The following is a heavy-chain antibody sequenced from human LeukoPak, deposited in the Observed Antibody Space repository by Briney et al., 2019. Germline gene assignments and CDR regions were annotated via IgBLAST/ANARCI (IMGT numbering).Heavy chain of an antibody. CDR3: ARYCSGGSCRMGAFDI. CDR1: GGSISSYY. Sequence: SETLSLTCTVSGGSISSYYWSWIRQPPGKGLEWIGYIHYSGSTNYNPSLKSRVTISVDTSKNQFSLKLSSVTAADTAVYYCARYCSGGSCRMGAFDIWGQGTMVTVSS. CDR2: IHYSGST. D-gene: IGHD2-15*01. V-gene: IGHV4-59*01. J-gene: IGHJ3*02.